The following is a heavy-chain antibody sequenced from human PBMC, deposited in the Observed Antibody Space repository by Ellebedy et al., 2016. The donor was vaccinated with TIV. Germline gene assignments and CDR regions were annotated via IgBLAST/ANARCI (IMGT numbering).Heavy chain of an antibody. CDR2: IYHSGAT. V-gene: IGHV4-59*01. CDR1: NGPIDSYY. Sequence: MPSETLSLTCSVSNGPIDSYYWTWIRQSPVKGLEWIGYIYHSGATNCNPSLQSRVTLSVDTSKKQFSLNLRSVTAADSAVYYCVALGGRHLDSWGQGTPVTVSS. J-gene: IGHJ4*02. CDR3: VALGGRHLDS. D-gene: IGHD3-10*01.